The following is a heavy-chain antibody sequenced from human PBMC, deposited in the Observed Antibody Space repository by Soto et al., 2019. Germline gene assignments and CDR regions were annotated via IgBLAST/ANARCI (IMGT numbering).Heavy chain of an antibody. CDR2: IYYSGST. J-gene: IGHJ4*02. CDR3: ARGTGTYYYDSSGYYRLYYFGY. V-gene: IGHV4-61*01. D-gene: IGHD3-22*01. Sequence: SETLSLTCTVSGGSVSSGSYYWSWIRQPPGKGLEWIGYIYYSGSTNCNPSLKSRVTISADTSKNQFSLKLSSVTAADTAVYYCARGTGTYYYDSSGYYRLYYFGYWGQGTLVTVSS. CDR1: GGSVSSGSYY.